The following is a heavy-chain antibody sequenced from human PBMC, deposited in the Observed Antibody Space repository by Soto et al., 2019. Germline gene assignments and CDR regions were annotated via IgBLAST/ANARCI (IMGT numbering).Heavy chain of an antibody. CDR2: INHSGST. D-gene: IGHD3-10*01. Sequence: KASETLSLTCAVYGGSFSGYYWSWIRQPPGKGLEWIGEINHSGSTNYNPSLKSRVTISVDTSKNQFSLKLSSVTAADTAVYYCARGTVMVRDDYWGQGTLVTVSS. CDR3: ARGTVMVRDDY. V-gene: IGHV4-34*01. J-gene: IGHJ4*02. CDR1: GGSFSGYY.